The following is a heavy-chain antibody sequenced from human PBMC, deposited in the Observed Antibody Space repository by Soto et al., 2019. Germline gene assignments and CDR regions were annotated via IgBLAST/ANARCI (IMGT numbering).Heavy chain of an antibody. CDR3: ARARPNVAPSPGNPGHRLFSWTSQADSGLASEGSGQMDV. J-gene: IGHJ6*02. CDR2: IYYSGST. D-gene: IGHD2-15*01. V-gene: IGHV4-31*03. CDR1: GGSISSGDYY. Sequence: SETLSLTCTVSGGSISSGDYYWSWIRQHPGKGLEWIGYIYYSGSTYYNPSLKSRVTISVDTSKNQFSLRLSSVTAADTAVYYCARARPNVAPSPGNPGHRLFSWTSQADSGLASEGSGQMDVWGQGTTVTVSS.